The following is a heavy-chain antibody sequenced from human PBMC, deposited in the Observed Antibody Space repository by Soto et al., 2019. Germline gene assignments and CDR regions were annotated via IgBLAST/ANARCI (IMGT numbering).Heavy chain of an antibody. CDR1: GFTFSSYS. D-gene: IGHD3-9*01. J-gene: IGHJ6*03. CDR2: ISSSSSTI. Sequence: GGSLRLSCAASGFTFSSYSMNWVRQAPGKGLEWVSYISSSSSTIYYADSVKGRFTISRNNAKNSLYLQMNSLRAEDTAVYYCARDLSRRGLRYFDWLNYYMDVWGKGTTVTVSS. CDR3: ARDLSRRGLRYFDWLNYYMDV. V-gene: IGHV3-48*01.